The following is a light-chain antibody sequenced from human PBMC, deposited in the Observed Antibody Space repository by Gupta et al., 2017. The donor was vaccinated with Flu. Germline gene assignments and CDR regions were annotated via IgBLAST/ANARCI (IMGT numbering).Light chain of an antibody. CDR1: SRDVGRYNY. CDR2: EVS. V-gene: IGLV2-14*01. Sequence: SALTLPASVSASPGQSLTISCTGTSRDVGRYNYVSWYQPHPGKAPKLMIYEVSKRPAGVSNRFSGSKSGNTAALTISGRLAEDEADYYYSAYTSSSNVVFGGGTKLTVL. J-gene: IGLJ2*01. CDR3: SAYTSSSNVV.